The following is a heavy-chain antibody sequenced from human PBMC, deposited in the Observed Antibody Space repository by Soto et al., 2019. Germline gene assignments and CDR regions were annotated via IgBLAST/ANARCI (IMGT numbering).Heavy chain of an antibody. CDR1: GFTFSSYA. CDR2: ISGSGGST. Sequence: GSLRLSCAASGFTFSSYAMSWVRQAPGKGLEWVSAISGSGGSTYYADSVKGRFTISRDNSKNTLYLQMNSLRAEDTAVYYCAKCATMVRGVIIKPYYYYYMDVWGKGTTVTVSS. CDR3: AKCATMVRGVIIKPYYYYYMDV. J-gene: IGHJ6*03. V-gene: IGHV3-23*01. D-gene: IGHD3-10*01.